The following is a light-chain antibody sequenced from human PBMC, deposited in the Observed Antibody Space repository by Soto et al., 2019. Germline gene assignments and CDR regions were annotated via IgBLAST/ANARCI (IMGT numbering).Light chain of an antibody. J-gene: IGKJ2*01. Sequence: IVMTQSPATLSVSLGGRATLSCRASQSVNSNLAWYQQRPGQAPRLLIFGASTRATGIPTRFSGSGSRTDFTLTISSLQSEDFAVYHCQQYNNWPRTFGQGTKLDIK. V-gene: IGKV3-15*01. CDR2: GAS. CDR1: QSVNSN. CDR3: QQYNNWPRT.